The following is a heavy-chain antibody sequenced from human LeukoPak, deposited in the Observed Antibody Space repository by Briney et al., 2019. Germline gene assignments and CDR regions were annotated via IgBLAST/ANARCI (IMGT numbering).Heavy chain of an antibody. J-gene: IGHJ6*03. CDR2: INHSGST. CDR3: ARGPTTTYSPLNYYMDV. V-gene: IGHV4-34*01. D-gene: IGHD4-17*01. Sequence: SETLSLTCTVSGGSISSYYWSWIRQPPGKGLEWIGEINHSGSTNYNPSLKSRVTISVDTSKNQFSLKLSSVTAADTAVYYCARGPTTTYSPLNYYMDVWGKGTTVTVSS. CDR1: GGSISSYY.